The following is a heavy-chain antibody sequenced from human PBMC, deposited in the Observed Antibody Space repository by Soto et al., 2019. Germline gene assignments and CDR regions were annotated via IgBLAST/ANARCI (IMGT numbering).Heavy chain of an antibody. CDR3: ARDLGGSYYAPVDY. Sequence: QVQLVQSGAEVKKPGASVKVSCEASGYTFTSYGISWVRQAPGQGLEWMGWISAYNGNTKYAQKLQGGGPTTTDTSTGAAYRELRSLRSDDTAVYYCARDLGGSYYAPVDYWGQGTLVTVSS. CDR2: ISAYNGNT. D-gene: IGHD1-26*01. V-gene: IGHV1-18*01. J-gene: IGHJ4*02. CDR1: GYTFTSYG.